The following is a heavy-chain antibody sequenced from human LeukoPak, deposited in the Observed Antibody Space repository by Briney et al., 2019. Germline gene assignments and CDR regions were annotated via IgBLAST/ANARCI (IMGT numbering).Heavy chain of an antibody. D-gene: IGHD2-2*02. V-gene: IGHV4-39*07. Sequence: SETLSLTCSVSGGSISSSSYYWGWIRQPPGKGLEWIGSMYSSGTTYYNPSLKSRVTISVDSSKNQFSLKLSSVTAADTAVYYCARGRSCSSTSCYREVRRLWYFDLWGRGTLVTVSS. CDR3: ARGRSCSSTSCYREVRRLWYFDL. CDR1: GGSISSSSYY. J-gene: IGHJ2*01. CDR2: MYSSGTT.